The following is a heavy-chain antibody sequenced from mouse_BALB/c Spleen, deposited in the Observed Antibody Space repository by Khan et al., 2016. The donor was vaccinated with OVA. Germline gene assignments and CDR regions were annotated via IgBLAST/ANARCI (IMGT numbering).Heavy chain of an antibody. Sequence: QVQLQQSGPEVVMPGVSVKISCKGSGVTFSDYAMHWVKQSPAKSLEWIGVISTYNGNTNYNQTFQGKATMTVDKSSSTAYLDLASLTSADSAIFNCERGDFLRRLRGIDYWGQGTAVTVSS. D-gene: IGHD1-1*01. CDR2: ISTYNGNT. CDR3: ERGDFLRRLRGIDY. J-gene: IGHJ4*01. CDR1: GVTFSDYA. V-gene: IGHV1S137*01.